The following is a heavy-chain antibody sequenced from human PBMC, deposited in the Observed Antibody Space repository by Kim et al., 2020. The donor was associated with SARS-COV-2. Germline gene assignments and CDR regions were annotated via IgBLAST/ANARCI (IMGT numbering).Heavy chain of an antibody. D-gene: IGHD3-10*01. CDR1: GFTFSTYS. V-gene: IGHV3-21*01. CDR3: AREGMVRGAITPDSRGMEV. Sequence: GGSLRLSCAASGFTFSTYSMNWVRQAPGKGLEWVASITSSRSNIYYADSVKGRFTISRDNAKNTLYLQMNSLRAEDTAVYCCAREGMVRGAITPDSRGMEVSGEGTPVSVSP. J-gene: IGHJ6*04. CDR2: ITSSRSNI.